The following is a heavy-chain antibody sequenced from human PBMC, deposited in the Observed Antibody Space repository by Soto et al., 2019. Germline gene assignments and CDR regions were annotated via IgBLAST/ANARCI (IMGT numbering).Heavy chain of an antibody. V-gene: IGHV3-23*05. J-gene: IGHJ4*01. D-gene: IGHD2-21*01. Sequence: PGGSLRLSCTASGLPHSSFAMMWVRQAPGKGLECVSGIYGSGRGIEYADSVKGRFTISRDNSKNTVYLQMTDLRADDTAVYYCAKDVVYNDGLWLMDHWVHGTQVTVST. CDR3: AKDVVYNDGLWLMDH. CDR2: IYGSGRGI. CDR1: GLPHSSFA.